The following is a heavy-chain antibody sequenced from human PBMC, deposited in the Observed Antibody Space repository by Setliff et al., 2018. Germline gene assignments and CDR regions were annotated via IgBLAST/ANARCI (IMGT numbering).Heavy chain of an antibody. V-gene: IGHV1-18*01. J-gene: IGHJ6*03. CDR3: AREKVVVVSATSYHYYMDV. D-gene: IGHD2-15*01. Sequence: ASVKVSCKTSGFGFTTFGFSWVRQAPGQGLEWLGSISPYSGNTNYAQEFQGRVTITTDESTNTAYMELSSLRSEDTAMYYCAREKVVVVSATSYHYYMDVWGKGTTVTVSS. CDR1: GFGFTTFG. CDR2: ISPYSGNT.